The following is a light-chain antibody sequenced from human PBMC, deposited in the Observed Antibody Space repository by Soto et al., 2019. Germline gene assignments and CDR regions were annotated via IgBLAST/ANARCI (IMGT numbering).Light chain of an antibody. CDR2: EVS. J-gene: IGLJ1*01. Sequence: QSALTQPASVSGSPGQSITISCTGTSSDVGAYNYVSWFQQHPGKAPKVMIYEVSNRPSGVSNRFSGSKSGNTASLTISGLQAEDEADYYCSSYTSTSSYVFATGTKVTVL. CDR3: SSYTSTSSYV. CDR1: SSDVGAYNY. V-gene: IGLV2-14*01.